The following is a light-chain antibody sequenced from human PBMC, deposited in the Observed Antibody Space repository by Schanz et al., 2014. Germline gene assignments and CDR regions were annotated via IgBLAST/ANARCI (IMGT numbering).Light chain of an antibody. CDR2: AVS. Sequence: QSVLTQPASVSGSPGQPITISCTGTSSDVWSYDLVSWYQQQPGKAPKLLIYAVSQRPSGVSNRFSGSKSGNTASLTISGLQAEDEADYYCCSYAVSGTFLVFGGGTKLTVL. CDR3: CSYAVSGTFLV. V-gene: IGLV2-23*02. J-gene: IGLJ3*02. CDR1: SSDVWSYDL.